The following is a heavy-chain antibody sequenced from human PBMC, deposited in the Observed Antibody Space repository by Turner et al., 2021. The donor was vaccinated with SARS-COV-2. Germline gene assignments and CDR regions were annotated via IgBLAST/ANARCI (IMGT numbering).Heavy chain of an antibody. Sequence: RLSCAASGFTFSSYNMIWVRQAPGMGLEWVSSSSSSSSYIYYADSVKGRLTISRDNAKNSLYLQMNSLRAEDTAVYYCARDISAYYYDSSGYPDWGQGTLVTVSS. CDR1: GFTFSSYN. D-gene: IGHD3-22*01. J-gene: IGHJ4*02. CDR3: ARDISAYYYDSSGYPD. CDR2: SSSSSSYI. V-gene: IGHV3-21*01.